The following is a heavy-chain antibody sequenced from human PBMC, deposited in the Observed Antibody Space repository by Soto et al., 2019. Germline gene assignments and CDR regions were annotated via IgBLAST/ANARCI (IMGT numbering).Heavy chain of an antibody. CDR1: GFRFRDYT. V-gene: IGHV3-23*05. J-gene: IGHJ4*02. CDR3: TRRVNDYFDY. Sequence: GGSLRLSCAASGFRFRDYTMSWVRQAPGKVLESISVILSDYNAYYTDFVRGRFTISRDSSKNTLYLEMNSLRAEDTAVYYCTRRVNDYFDYWGQGALVTGSS. CDR2: ILSDYNA.